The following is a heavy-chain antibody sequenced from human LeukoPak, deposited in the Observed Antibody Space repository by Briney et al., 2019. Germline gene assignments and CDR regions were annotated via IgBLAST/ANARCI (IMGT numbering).Heavy chain of an antibody. J-gene: IGHJ4*02. CDR2: IYPGGSDT. Sequence: GESLKISCKGSGYSFTSYWIGWVRQMPGKGLEWMGIIYPGGSDTRYSPSFQGQVTISADKSISTAYLQWSSLKASDTAMYYCARRGKYYDSSGYFLDYWGQGTLVTVSS. CDR1: GYSFTSYW. CDR3: ARRGKYYDSSGYFLDY. V-gene: IGHV5-51*01. D-gene: IGHD3-22*01.